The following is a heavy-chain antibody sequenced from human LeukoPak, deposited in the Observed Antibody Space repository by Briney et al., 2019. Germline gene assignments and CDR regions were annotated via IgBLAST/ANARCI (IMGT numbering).Heavy chain of an antibody. Sequence: SETLSLTCTVSGGSISSSSYYWGWIRQPPGKGLQWIGSIFYSGSTYYNPSLKSRVTISVDTSTNQFSLKVNSLTTADTAVYYCARVGRGQQLTPIDYWGPGALVTVSS. D-gene: IGHD6-13*01. CDR1: GGSISSSSYY. V-gene: IGHV4-39*07. CDR2: IFYSGST. CDR3: ARVGRGQQLTPIDY. J-gene: IGHJ4*02.